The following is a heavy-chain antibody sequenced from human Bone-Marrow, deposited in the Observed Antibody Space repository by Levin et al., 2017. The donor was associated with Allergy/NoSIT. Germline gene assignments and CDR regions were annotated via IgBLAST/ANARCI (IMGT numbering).Heavy chain of an antibody. CDR1: GFAFSDHS. D-gene: IGHD3-22*01. CDR2: ICTRSSPI. J-gene: IGHJ3*01. Sequence: LSLPCAASGFAFSDHSMSWVRQAPGKGLEWLSFICTRSSPIYYADSVKGRFTISRDNAKNSLDLQMDSLRDDDTAIYYCVTTWLENTFHLWGQGTLVTVSS. V-gene: IGHV3-48*02. CDR3: VTTWLENTFHL.